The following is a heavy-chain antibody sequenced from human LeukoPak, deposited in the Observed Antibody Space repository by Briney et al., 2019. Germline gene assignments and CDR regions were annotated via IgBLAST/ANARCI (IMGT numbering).Heavy chain of an antibody. CDR1: GYSFTSYW. CDR3: ARRMETSETFNI. J-gene: IGHJ3*02. V-gene: IGHV5-51*01. CDR2: IYPGDSDT. D-gene: IGHD2-8*01. Sequence: GESLKISCTGSGYSFTSYWTAWVRQMPGKALEWMGIIYPGDSDTRYNPSFQGQVTISADKSTSTASLQWSSLKASDTAMYYCARRMETSETFNIWGQGTRVTVSS.